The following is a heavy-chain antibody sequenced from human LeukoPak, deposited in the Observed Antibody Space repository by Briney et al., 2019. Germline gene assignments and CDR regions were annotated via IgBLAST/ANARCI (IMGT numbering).Heavy chain of an antibody. V-gene: IGHV1-18*01. D-gene: IGHD6-13*01. CDR1: GYTFTTYG. CDR2: ISAYNGDT. Sequence: ASVKVSCKASGYTFTTYGVTWVRQAPRQGLEWMGWISAYNGDTNYAQKFQGRFTMTTDTSTSTAYMELRSLRSDDTAVCYCARDHSSSCQLLDYWGQGTLVTVSS. J-gene: IGHJ4*02. CDR3: ARDHSSSCQLLDY.